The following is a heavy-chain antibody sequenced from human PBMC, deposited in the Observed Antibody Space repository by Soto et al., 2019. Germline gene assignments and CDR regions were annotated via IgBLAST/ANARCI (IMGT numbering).Heavy chain of an antibody. V-gene: IGHV3-48*01. J-gene: IGHJ4*02. D-gene: IGHD1-26*01. CDR3: AISASPDAY. CDR1: GFIFNSYS. Sequence: EVQLVESGGGLVQPGGSLRLSCVASGFIFNSYSMNWVRQAPGKGLEWISYINSGSTSVFYADSVKGRFSISRDNAKNSLYLQMNSLRAEDTAVYYCAISASPDAYWGQGTLVTVSS. CDR2: INSGSTSV.